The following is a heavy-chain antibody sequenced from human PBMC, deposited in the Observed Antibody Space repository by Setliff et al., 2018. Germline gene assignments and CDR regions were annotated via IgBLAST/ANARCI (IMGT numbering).Heavy chain of an antibody. V-gene: IGHV3-21*01. Sequence: LRLPCVASGFTFSNFGMNWVRQAPGKGLEWVSSISGSGTYTYTADSVKGRFTISRDNAKNSLYLQMNSLRAEDTAVYFCARHNTNLQPNDYWGQGTLVTVSS. J-gene: IGHJ4*02. CDR2: ISGSGTYT. CDR3: ARHNTNLQPNDY. D-gene: IGHD1-1*01. CDR1: GFTFSNFG.